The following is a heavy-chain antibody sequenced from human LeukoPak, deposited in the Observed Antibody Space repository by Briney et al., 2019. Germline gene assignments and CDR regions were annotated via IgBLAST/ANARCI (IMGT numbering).Heavy chain of an antibody. CDR2: ISSSGSYI. CDR3: ARSPLSGSPY. D-gene: IGHD1-26*01. Sequence: GGSLRLSCAASGFTFSSYSMNWVRQAPGKGLEWVSSISSSGSYIYYADTVKGRFTISRDNAKNSLYLQMNSLRAEDTAVHYCARSPLSGSPYWGQGTLVTVSS. J-gene: IGHJ4*02. V-gene: IGHV3-21*01. CDR1: GFTFSSYS.